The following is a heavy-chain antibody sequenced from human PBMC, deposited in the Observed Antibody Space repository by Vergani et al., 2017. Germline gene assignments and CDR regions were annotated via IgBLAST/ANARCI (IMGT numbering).Heavy chain of an antibody. CDR2: ISGSGGRT. Sequence: EVQLLESGGGLVQPGGSLRLSCAASGFTFSSYAMSWVRQAPGKGLEWVSAISGSGGRTYYADSVKGRFTISRDNSKNTLYLQMNSLRAEDTAVYYCAKGMDCGGDCYYYFDYWGQGTLVTVSS. D-gene: IGHD2-21*02. J-gene: IGHJ4*02. V-gene: IGHV3-23*01. CDR3: AKGMDCGGDCYYYFDY. CDR1: GFTFSSYA.